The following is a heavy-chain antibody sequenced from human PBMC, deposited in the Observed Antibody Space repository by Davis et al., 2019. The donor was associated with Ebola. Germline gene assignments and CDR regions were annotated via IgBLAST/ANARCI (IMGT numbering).Heavy chain of an antibody. V-gene: IGHV1-18*01. Sequence: AASVKVSCKASGYTFTSYGISWVRQAPGQGLEWMGWISAYNGNTNYAPKLQGRVTMTTDTSTSTAYMELRSLRSDDTAVYYCARAEYNWNYFAYWGQGTLVTVSS. J-gene: IGHJ4*02. CDR3: ARAEYNWNYFAY. CDR2: ISAYNGNT. D-gene: IGHD1-20*01. CDR1: GYTFTSYG.